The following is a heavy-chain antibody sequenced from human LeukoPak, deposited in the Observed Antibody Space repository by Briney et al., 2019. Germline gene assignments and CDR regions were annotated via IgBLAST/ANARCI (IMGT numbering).Heavy chain of an antibody. CDR3: ARDKRSSSWSNWFDP. CDR2: ILLNGTS. V-gene: IGHV4-59*12. D-gene: IGHD6-13*01. CDR1: GGSISSYY. Sequence: NPSETLSLTCTVSGGSISSYYWIWIRQPPGKGLEWIGYILLNGTSDYNASFKSRATISLDTSKNQFSLKLSSVTAADTAVYYCARDKRSSSWSNWFDPWGQGTLVTVSS. J-gene: IGHJ5*02.